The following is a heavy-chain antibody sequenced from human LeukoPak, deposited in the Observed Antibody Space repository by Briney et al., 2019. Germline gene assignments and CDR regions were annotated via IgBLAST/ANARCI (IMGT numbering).Heavy chain of an antibody. CDR1: GFTFSSYA. CDR2: ISGSGGST. J-gene: IGHJ6*02. V-gene: IGHV3-23*01. CDR3: ANSYGSGSYYNYYYYGMDV. Sequence: QPGGSLRLSCAASGFTFSSYAMSWVRQAPGKGLEWVSAISGSGGSTYYADSVKGRFTISRDNSKNTLYLQMNSLRAEDTAVYYCANSYGSGSYYNYYYYGMDVWGQGTTVTVS. D-gene: IGHD3-10*01.